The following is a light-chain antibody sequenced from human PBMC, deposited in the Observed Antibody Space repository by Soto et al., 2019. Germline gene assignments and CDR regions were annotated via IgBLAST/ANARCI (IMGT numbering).Light chain of an antibody. J-gene: IGKJ2*01. CDR3: QQYYSTPDT. CDR2: WAS. CDR1: QSVFYSSNNKNY. Sequence: DIVMTQSPDSLAVSLGERATINCKSSQSVFYSSNNKNYLAWYPQKPGQPPKLLIYWASTRESGVPDRFSGSGSGPEFTLTISSLQAEDVAVYYCQQYYSTPDTCGQGTKLEIK. V-gene: IGKV4-1*01.